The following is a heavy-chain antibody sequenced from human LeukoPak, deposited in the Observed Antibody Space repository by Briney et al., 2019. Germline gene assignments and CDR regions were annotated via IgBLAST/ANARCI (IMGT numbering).Heavy chain of an antibody. CDR1: GFTFSTYG. D-gene: IGHD2-21*01. V-gene: IGHV3-33*01. CDR3: TREGPGDRSFFDY. Sequence: GGSLRLSCVTSGFTFSTYGMHWVRQAPGKGLEWVAVIWNDGSNKYYADSVKGRFTISRDNSKNTLYLQMNSLRTEDTAVYHCTREGPGDRSFFDYWGQGTLVTVSS. CDR2: IWNDGSNK. J-gene: IGHJ4*02.